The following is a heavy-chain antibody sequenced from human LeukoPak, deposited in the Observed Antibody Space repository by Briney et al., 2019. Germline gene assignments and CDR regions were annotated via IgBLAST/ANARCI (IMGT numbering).Heavy chain of an antibody. Sequence: ASVKVSCKASGYTFTGYYIYWVRQAPGQGLEWMGWINPNSGGTNSAQKFQGRVTMTRDTSINTAYMELSRLRPGDTAVYYCARVSYEYDTSGYTTIYFFDYWGQGTLVTVSS. J-gene: IGHJ4*02. D-gene: IGHD3-22*01. CDR1: GYTFTGYY. V-gene: IGHV1-2*02. CDR3: ARVSYEYDTSGYTTIYFFDY. CDR2: INPNSGGT.